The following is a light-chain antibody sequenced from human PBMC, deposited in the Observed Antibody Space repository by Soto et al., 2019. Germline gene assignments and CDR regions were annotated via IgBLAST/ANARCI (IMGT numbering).Light chain of an antibody. J-gene: IGKJ5*01. CDR2: GAS. CDR1: QTINNN. CDR3: QQRSNWSIT. Sequence: VMTQAPATLSVSPGERATLSSRASQTINNNVAWYQLKDGQVPRLVIYGASTRATDIPARFSVIVSGTECTITLSSLEPEDGEVYDGQQRSNWSITFGQGTRLEIK. V-gene: IGKV3-11*01.